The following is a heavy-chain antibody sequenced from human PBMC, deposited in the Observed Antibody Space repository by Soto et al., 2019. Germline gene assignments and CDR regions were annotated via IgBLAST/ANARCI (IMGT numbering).Heavy chain of an antibody. V-gene: IGHV3-23*01. CDR3: ARESEDLTSNFDY. J-gene: IGHJ4*02. CDR1: GFTFSSYA. Sequence: PGGSLRLSCAASGFTFSSYAMSWVRQAPGKGLEWVSAISGSDGSTYYADSVKGRFTISRDNSKNTLYLQMNSLRAEDTAVYYCARESEDLTSNFDYWGQGTLVTVSS. CDR2: ISGSDGST.